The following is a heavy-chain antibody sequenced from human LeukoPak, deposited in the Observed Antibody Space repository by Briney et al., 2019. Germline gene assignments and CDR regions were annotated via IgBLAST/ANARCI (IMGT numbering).Heavy chain of an antibody. V-gene: IGHV3-66*02. D-gene: IGHD2-2*01. CDR3: ARGLRSSTTWGAIDI. Sequence: PGGSLRLSCAASGFTVSSSYVNWVRQAPGKGLEWVSVIYSGGSAYYADSVKGRFTTSRDKSKNTLDLQMNSLRTEDTAVYYCARGLRSSTTWGAIDIWGQGTMVTVSS. CDR2: IYSGGSA. CDR1: GFTVSSSY. J-gene: IGHJ3*02.